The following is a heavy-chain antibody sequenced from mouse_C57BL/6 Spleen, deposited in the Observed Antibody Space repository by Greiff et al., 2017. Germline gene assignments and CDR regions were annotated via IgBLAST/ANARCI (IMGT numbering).Heavy chain of an antibody. Sequence: EVQLQQPGPELVKPGASVKISCKASGYTFTDYYMNWVKQSHGKSLEWIGDINPNNGGTSYNQKFKGKATLTVDKSSSTAYMELRSLTAGDSAVYYCAGARDYWGQGTTLTVSS. CDR1: GYTFTDYY. V-gene: IGHV1-26*01. CDR3: AGARDY. J-gene: IGHJ2*01. CDR2: INPNNGGT.